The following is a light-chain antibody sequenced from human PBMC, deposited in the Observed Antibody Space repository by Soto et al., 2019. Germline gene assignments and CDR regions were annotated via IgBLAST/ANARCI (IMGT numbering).Light chain of an antibody. CDR3: QQRRT. CDR1: QTFSSY. CDR2: DAS. Sequence: EIVLTQSPATLSLSPGERATLSCRASQTFSSYLAWYQHKPGQAPRLLVYDASDRATGIPGRFSGSGSGTDFTLTISSLEPEDFAVYYCQQRRTFGQGTRLEI. V-gene: IGKV3-11*01. J-gene: IGKJ5*01.